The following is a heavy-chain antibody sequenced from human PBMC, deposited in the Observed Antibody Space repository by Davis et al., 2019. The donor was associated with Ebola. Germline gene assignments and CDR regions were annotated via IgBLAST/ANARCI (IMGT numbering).Heavy chain of an antibody. V-gene: IGHV4-39*01. D-gene: IGHD2-15*01. Sequence: GSLRLSCTVSGGSISTTSYYWGWIRQPPGKGLEWIGSIFYTGSTFYNPSLKSRVSISVDTSKNQFSLKLSSVTAADTAVYYCARLRGSCHRAFYYYGMDVWGQGTTVTVSS. J-gene: IGHJ6*02. CDR2: IFYTGST. CDR3: ARLRGSCHRAFYYYGMDV. CDR1: GGSISTTSYY.